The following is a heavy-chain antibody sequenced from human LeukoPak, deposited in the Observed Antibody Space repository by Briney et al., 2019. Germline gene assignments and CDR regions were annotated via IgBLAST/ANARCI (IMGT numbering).Heavy chain of an antibody. V-gene: IGHV1-2*02. CDR3: ARDQRRWLPYYYMDV. CDR1: GYTFTGYY. J-gene: IGHJ6*03. D-gene: IGHD5-24*01. Sequence: ASVKVSCKASGYTFTGYYMHWVRQAPGQGLEWMGWINPNSGGTNYAQKFQGRVTMTRDTSISTAYMELSRLKSDDTAVYYCARDQRRWLPYYYMDVWGKGTTVTVSS. CDR2: INPNSGGT.